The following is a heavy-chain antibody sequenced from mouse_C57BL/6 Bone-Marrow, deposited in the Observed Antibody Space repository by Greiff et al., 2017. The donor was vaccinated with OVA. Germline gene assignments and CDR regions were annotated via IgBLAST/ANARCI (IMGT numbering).Heavy chain of an antibody. CDR1: GFTFSDYG. D-gene: IGHD4-1*01. Sequence: EVKLQESGGGLVKPGGSLTLSCAASGFTFSDYGMHWVRQAPEKGLEWVAYISSGSSTIYYADTVKGRFTISRDNAKNTLFLQMTSLRSEDTAMYYCAKFGMDYWGQGTTLTVSS. CDR3: AKFGMDY. CDR2: ISSGSSTI. V-gene: IGHV5-17*01. J-gene: IGHJ2*01.